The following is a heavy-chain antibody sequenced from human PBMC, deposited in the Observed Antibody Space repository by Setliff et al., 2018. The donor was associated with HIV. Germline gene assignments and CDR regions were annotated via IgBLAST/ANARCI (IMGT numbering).Heavy chain of an antibody. CDR2: IYWNNNK. CDR1: GLSLSTSGVG. CDR3: AYSGRQLRGPYFDF. V-gene: IGHV2-5*01. Sequence: SGPTLVNPTQPLTLTCTFSGLSLSTSGVGAGWIRQSPGKALEWLAFIYWNNNKHYSTSLKSRLTVTKDTSKNRVVFTMTNMDPVDTATYYCAYSGRQLRGPYFDFWGQGTPVTVSS. D-gene: IGHD1-1*01. J-gene: IGHJ4*02.